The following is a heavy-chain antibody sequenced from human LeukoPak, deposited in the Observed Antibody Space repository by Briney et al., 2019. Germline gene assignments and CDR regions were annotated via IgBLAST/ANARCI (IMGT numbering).Heavy chain of an antibody. CDR3: ARYPNYGMDV. CDR2: MNPNSGNT. J-gene: IGHJ6*02. CDR1: GYTFTSYD. Sequence: ASVKVSCKASGYTFTSYDINWVRQATGQGLEWMGRMNPNSGNTGYGQKFQGRVTVTRNTSISTAYMELSSLRSEDTAVYYCARYPNYGMDVWGQGTTVTVSS. V-gene: IGHV1-8*01. D-gene: IGHD2-8*01.